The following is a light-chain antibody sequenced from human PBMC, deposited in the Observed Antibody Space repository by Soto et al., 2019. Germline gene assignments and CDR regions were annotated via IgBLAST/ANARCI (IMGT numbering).Light chain of an antibody. Sequence: QSVLTQPASVSGSPRQSITISCTGASSDVGSCTYVSWYQQHPGKAPKLMIYEVNNRPSGVSNRFSGSKSGNTASLTISGLQAEDEADYYCSSYTSSSTLYVFGTGTKVTVL. CDR3: SSYTSSSTLYV. J-gene: IGLJ1*01. CDR2: EVN. CDR1: SSDVGSCTY. V-gene: IGLV2-14*01.